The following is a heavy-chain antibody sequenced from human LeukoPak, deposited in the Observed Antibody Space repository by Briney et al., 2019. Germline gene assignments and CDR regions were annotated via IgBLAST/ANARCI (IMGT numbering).Heavy chain of an antibody. V-gene: IGHV4-30-2*01. D-gene: IGHD3-10*01. CDR2: IYHSGST. CDR1: GGSISSGGYY. CDR3: ARVGALLWFGELETAFDI. J-gene: IGHJ3*02. Sequence: PSQTLSLTCTVSGGSISSGGYYWSWIRQPPGKGLEWIGYIYHSGSTNYNPSLKSRVTISVDTSKNQFSLKLSSVTAADTAVYYCARVGALLWFGELETAFDIWGQGTMVTVSS.